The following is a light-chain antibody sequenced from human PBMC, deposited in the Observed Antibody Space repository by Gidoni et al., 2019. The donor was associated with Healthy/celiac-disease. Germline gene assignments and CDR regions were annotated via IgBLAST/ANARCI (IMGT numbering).Light chain of an antibody. CDR2: AAS. J-gene: IGKJ2*01. V-gene: IGKV1-NL1*01. Sequence: DIQMTQSPSSLSASVGDRVTITCRASQGISNSLAWYQQKPGKAPKLLLYAASRLESGVPSRFSGSGSGTDYTLTISSLQPEDFATYYCQQYYSTPGMYTFGQGTKLEIK. CDR3: QQYYSTPGMYT. CDR1: QGISNS.